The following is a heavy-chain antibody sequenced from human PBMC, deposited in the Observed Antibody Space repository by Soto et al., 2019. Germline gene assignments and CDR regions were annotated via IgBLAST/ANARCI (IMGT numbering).Heavy chain of an antibody. CDR3: AGARESEGSWFDP. CDR1: GFTFSSYS. CDR2: ISSSSSTI. Sequence: GGSLRLSCAASGFTFSSYSMNWVRQAPGKGLEWVSYISSSSSTIYYADSVKGRFTISRDNAKNSLYLQMNSLRAEDTAVYYCAGARESEGSWFDPWGQGTLVTVSS. V-gene: IGHV3-48*01. J-gene: IGHJ5*02. D-gene: IGHD1-26*01.